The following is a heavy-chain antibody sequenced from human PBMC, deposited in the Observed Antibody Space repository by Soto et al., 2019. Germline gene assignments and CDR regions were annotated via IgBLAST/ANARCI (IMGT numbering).Heavy chain of an antibody. CDR3: AKGPGSGGGY. D-gene: IGHD3-10*01. Sequence: EVQLLESGGGLVQPGGSLRLSCAASGFTFSSYAMSWVRRAPGKGLEWVSTISGSGGNTYYADSVKGRFTISRDNSKNTLYLQMNSLRAEDTAVYYCAKGPGSGGGYWGQGTLVTVSS. CDR1: GFTFSSYA. J-gene: IGHJ4*02. V-gene: IGHV3-23*01. CDR2: ISGSGGNT.